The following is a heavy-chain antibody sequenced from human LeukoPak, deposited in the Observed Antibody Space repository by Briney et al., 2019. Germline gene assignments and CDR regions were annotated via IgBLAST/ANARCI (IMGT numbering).Heavy chain of an antibody. J-gene: IGHJ4*02. CDR3: ARVGGPWYYGSSGYSFDY. D-gene: IGHD3-22*01. CDR1: GGSISSSSYY. V-gene: IGHV4-61*01. Sequence: KPSETLSLTCTVSGGSISSSSYYWSWIRQPPGKGLEWIGYIYYSGSTNYNPSLKSRVTISVDTSKNQFSLKLSSVTAADTAVYYCARVGGPWYYGSSGYSFDYWGQGTLVTVSS. CDR2: IYYSGST.